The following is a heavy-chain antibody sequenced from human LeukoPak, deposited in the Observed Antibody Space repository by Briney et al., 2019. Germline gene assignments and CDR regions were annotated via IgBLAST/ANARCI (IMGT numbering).Heavy chain of an antibody. CDR3: ARDPPPAAMVTGFYYYYYGMDV. Sequence: GASVKVSCKASGYTFTSYGISWVRQAPGQGLEWMGWISAYNGNTNYAQKLQGRVTMTTDTSTSTAYMELRSLRSDDTAVYYCARDPPPAAMVTGFYYYYYGMDVWGRGTTVTVSS. CDR1: GYTFTSYG. V-gene: IGHV1-18*01. J-gene: IGHJ6*02. CDR2: ISAYNGNT. D-gene: IGHD5-18*01.